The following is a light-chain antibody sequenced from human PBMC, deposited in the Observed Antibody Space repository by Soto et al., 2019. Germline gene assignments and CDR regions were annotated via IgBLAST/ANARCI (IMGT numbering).Light chain of an antibody. CDR1: QSVSSY. J-gene: IGKJ4*01. Sequence: EMAYTHPPCSRSLSPGERPTLSCRASQSVSSYLAWYQQKPGQAPRLLIYGVSSRATGIPDRFSGSGSGTDFTLTISRLEPEDFAVYYCQQYVTSPLTFGGGTKVDIK. CDR2: GVS. V-gene: IGKV3-20*01. CDR3: QQYVTSPLT.